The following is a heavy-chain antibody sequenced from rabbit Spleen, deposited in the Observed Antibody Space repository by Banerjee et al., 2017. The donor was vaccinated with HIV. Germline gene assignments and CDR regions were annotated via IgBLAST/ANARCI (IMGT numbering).Heavy chain of an antibody. CDR3: ARGSATMTMVITGFFLAL. V-gene: IGHV1S45*01. CDR1: GFSFSEKEV. J-gene: IGHJ3*01. Sequence: QEQLEESGGGLVKPEGSLTLTCKASGFSFSEKEVMCWVRQAPGKGLEWIGCINTITGKTVYATWAKGRFTISRASSTTVFLQMTSLTAADTATYFCARGSATMTMVITGFFLALWGQGTLVTVS. CDR2: INTITGKT. D-gene: IGHD2-1*01.